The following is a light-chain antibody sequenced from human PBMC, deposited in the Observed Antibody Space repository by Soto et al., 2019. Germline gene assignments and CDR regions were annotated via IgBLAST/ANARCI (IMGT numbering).Light chain of an antibody. CDR2: EVT. CDR1: SSDVGAYNY. J-gene: IGLJ2*01. Sequence: QSVLTQPPSASGSLGQSVTISCTGTSSDVGAYNYVSWYQQHPGKAPKLMIYEVTRRPSGVPDRFSGSKSGNTASLNVSGLQAEDEADYYCQSYDSILSGVIFGGGTKLTVL. V-gene: IGLV2-8*01. CDR3: QSYDSILSGVI.